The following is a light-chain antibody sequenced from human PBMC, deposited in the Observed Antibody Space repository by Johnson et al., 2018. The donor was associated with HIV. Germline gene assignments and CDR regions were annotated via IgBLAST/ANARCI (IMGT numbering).Light chain of an antibody. CDR2: DNN. CDR1: TSNIWNNY. J-gene: IGLJ1*01. V-gene: IGLV1-51*01. Sequence: QSILTQPPSVSAAPGQRVTISCSGSTSNIWNNYVSWYQQLPGTAPKLLIYDNNKRPSGIPDRFSGSMSGTSATLGITGLQTGAEADYYCGTWDSSLSAGGGFGTGTKVTVL. CDR3: GTWDSSLSAGGG.